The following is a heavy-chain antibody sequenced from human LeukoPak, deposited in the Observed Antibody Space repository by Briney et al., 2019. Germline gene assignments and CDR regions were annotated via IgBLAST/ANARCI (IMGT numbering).Heavy chain of an antibody. Sequence: ASVKVSCKASGYTFTSYTMNWVRQAPGQGLEWMGWINTNTGNPTYAQGFTGRFVFSLDTSVSTAYLQINSLKAEDTALYYCAKDGDDCIDYWGPGTLVTVSS. CDR2: INTNTGNP. D-gene: IGHD2-21*01. CDR3: AKDGDDCIDY. J-gene: IGHJ4*02. V-gene: IGHV7-4-1*02. CDR1: GYTFTSYT.